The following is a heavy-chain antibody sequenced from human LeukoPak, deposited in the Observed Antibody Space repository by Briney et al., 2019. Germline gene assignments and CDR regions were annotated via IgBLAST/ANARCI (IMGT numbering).Heavy chain of an antibody. Sequence: SGGSLRLSCAASGFTFSSYAMHWVRQAPGKGLEWVAVISYDGSNKYYADSVKGRFTISRDNSKNTLYLQMNSLRAEDTAVYYCARGAGTDFLTKGGGYNFDYWGQGTLVTVSS. CDR2: ISYDGSNK. V-gene: IGHV3-30-3*01. J-gene: IGHJ4*02. D-gene: IGHD5-24*01. CDR1: GFTFSSYA. CDR3: ARGAGTDFLTKGGGYNFDY.